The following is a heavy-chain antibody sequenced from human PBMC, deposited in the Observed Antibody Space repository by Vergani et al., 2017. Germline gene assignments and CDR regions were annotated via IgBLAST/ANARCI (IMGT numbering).Heavy chain of an antibody. CDR2: IYNSGNG. Sequence: QMQLQESGPGLVKASETLSLTCTVSGDSIISRSYYWGWIRQPPGKGLEWIGSIYNSGNGDPSSSLKSRVTISADTSKNQFSLRLMSVTAADTAVYYCASGKYYSDSTSHFRGRYFDVWGRGTLVTVPS. J-gene: IGHJ2*01. D-gene: IGHD3-16*01. V-gene: IGHV4-39*01. CDR1: GDSIISRSYY. CDR3: ASGKYYSDSTSHFRGRYFDV.